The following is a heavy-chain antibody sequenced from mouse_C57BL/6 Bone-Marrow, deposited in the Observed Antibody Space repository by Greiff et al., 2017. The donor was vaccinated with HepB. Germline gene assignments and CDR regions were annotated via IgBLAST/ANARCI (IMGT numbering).Heavy chain of an antibody. J-gene: IGHJ4*01. CDR3: AREGTYYGRPAMDY. D-gene: IGHD1-1*01. CDR2: INYDGSST. V-gene: IGHV5-16*01. Sequence: EVKLVESEGGLVQPGSSMKLSCTASGFTFSDYYMAWVRQVPEKGLEWVANINYDGSSTYYLDSLKSRFIISIDNAKNILYLQMSSLKSEDTATYYSAREGTYYGRPAMDYWGQGTSVTVSS. CDR1: GFTFSDYY.